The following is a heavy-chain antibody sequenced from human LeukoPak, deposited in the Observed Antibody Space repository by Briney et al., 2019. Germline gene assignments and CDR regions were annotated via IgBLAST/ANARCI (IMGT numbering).Heavy chain of an antibody. CDR3: ARVPEDAYYDYGMDV. CDR1: GYSFTSYW. V-gene: IGHV5-51*01. CDR2: IYPGDSDT. J-gene: IGHJ6*02. Sequence: GESLKISRKGSGYSFTSYWLGWVRQLPGKGLEWIGIIYPGDSDTRYSPSFQGQGTISADKSISTAYQQWSSLKASDTAMYYCARVPEDAYYDYGMDVWGQGTTVTVSS.